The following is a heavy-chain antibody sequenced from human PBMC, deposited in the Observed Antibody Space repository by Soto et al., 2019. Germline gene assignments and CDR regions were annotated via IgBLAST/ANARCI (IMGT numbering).Heavy chain of an antibody. D-gene: IGHD6-6*01. J-gene: IGHJ6*03. V-gene: IGHV4-59*01. CDR1: GGSISSYY. Sequence: SETLSLTCTVSGGSISSYYWSWIRQPPGKGLEWIGYIYYSGSTNYNPSLKSRVTISVDTSKNQFSLKLSSVTAADTAVYYCARVSSVAAPGGDYYYYMDAWGKGTTVTVSS. CDR2: IYYSGST. CDR3: ARVSSVAAPGGDYYYYMDA.